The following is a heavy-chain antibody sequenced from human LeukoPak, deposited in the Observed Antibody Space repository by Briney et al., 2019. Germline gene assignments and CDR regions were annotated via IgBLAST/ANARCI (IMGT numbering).Heavy chain of an antibody. D-gene: IGHD3-22*01. J-gene: IGHJ4*02. CDR1: GYTFTSYG. CDR3: ARPYFYDSRRGYFDY. CDR2: INPSGGST. V-gene: IGHV1-46*01. Sequence: ASVKVSCKASGYTFTSYGISWVRQAPGQGLEWMGIINPSGGSTSYAQKFQGRVTMTRDTSTSTVYMELSSLRSEDTAVYYCARPYFYDSRRGYFDYWGQGTLVTVSS.